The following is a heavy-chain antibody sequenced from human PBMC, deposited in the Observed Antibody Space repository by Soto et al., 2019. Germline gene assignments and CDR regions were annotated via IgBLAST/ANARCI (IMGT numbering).Heavy chain of an antibody. CDR2: IIPIFGTA. D-gene: IGHD3-3*01. Sequence: QVQLVQSGAEVKKPGSSVKVSCKASGGTFSSYAISWVRQAPGQGLEWMGGIIPIFGTANYAQKFQGRVTITADESTSTAYMELSSLRSEDTAVYYCARPTIFGVDSYYYYGMDVWGQGTTVTVSS. J-gene: IGHJ6*02. V-gene: IGHV1-69*12. CDR1: GGTFSSYA. CDR3: ARPTIFGVDSYYYYGMDV.